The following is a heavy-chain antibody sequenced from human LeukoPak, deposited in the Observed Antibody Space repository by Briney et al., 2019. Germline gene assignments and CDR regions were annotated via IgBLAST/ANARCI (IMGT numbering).Heavy chain of an antibody. V-gene: IGHV3-20*04. CDR3: ARSVAASRDY. Sequence: GGSLRLSCAASGFTFDDYGMSWVRQAPGKGLEWVSGISWNGGSTGYADSAKGRFTISRDNAKNSLYLQMNSLRAEDTALYYCARSVAASRDYWGQGTLVTVSS. D-gene: IGHD2-15*01. CDR1: GFTFDDYG. CDR2: ISWNGGST. J-gene: IGHJ4*02.